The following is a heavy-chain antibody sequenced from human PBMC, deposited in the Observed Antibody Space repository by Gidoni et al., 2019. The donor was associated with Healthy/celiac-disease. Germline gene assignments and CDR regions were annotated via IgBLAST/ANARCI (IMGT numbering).Heavy chain of an antibody. CDR2: IRSKANSYAT. J-gene: IGHJ6*02. CDR3: TRQGLIAVAGTEYYYYYGMDV. CDR1: GFTFSGSA. Sequence: EVQLVESGGGLVQPGGSLKLSCAASGFTFSGSAMHCVRQASGKGLEWVGRIRSKANSYATAYAASVKGRFTISRDDSKNTAYLQMNSLKTEDTAVYYCTRQGLIAVAGTEYYYYYGMDVWGQGTTVTVSS. V-gene: IGHV3-73*02. D-gene: IGHD6-19*01.